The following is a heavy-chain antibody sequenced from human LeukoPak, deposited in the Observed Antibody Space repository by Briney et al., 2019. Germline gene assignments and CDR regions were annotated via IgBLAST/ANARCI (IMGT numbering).Heavy chain of an antibody. D-gene: IGHD6-13*01. CDR3: ARDLMGIAYRGAFYY. J-gene: IGHJ4*02. Sequence: PGGSLRLSCAASGFSFSDGWWMHWVRQAPGKGLVWVSRISHDGTNTNYADSVKGRFTISRDNAKNSLYLQMNSLRAEDTAAYYCARDLMGIAYRGAFYYWGQGTLVTVSS. V-gene: IGHV3-74*01. CDR1: GFSFSDGWW. CDR2: ISHDGTNT.